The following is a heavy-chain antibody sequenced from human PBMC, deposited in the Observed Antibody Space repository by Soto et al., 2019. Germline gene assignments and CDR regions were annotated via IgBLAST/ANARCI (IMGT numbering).Heavy chain of an antibody. V-gene: IGHV4-59*08. CDR3: ARQSKSGYDLSYFDY. CDR1: GGPISSYY. Sequence: SETLSLTCTVSGGPISSYYWSWIRQPPGKGLEWIGYIYYSGSTNYNPSLKSRVTISVDTSKNQFSLKLSSVTAADTAVYYCARQSKSGYDLSYFDYWGQGTLVTVSS. CDR2: IYYSGST. J-gene: IGHJ4*02. D-gene: IGHD5-12*01.